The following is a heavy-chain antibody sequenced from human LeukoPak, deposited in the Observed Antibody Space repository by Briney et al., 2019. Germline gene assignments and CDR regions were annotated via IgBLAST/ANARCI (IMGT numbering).Heavy chain of an antibody. D-gene: IGHD5-24*01. Sequence: SETLSLTCNVSGDSLTSHFWSWIRQTPGKGLEWIGYVFHSGTTNYSPSLKSRVTISLDASKKQFYLRLASVTAADTAVYYCARRMATVTDAFDIWGRGTMVSVSS. J-gene: IGHJ3*02. CDR2: VFHSGTT. CDR1: GDSLTSHF. CDR3: ARRMATVTDAFDI. V-gene: IGHV4-59*08.